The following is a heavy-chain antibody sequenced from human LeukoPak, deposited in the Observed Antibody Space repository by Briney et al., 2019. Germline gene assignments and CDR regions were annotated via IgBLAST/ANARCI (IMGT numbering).Heavy chain of an antibody. CDR2: ICASGGT. Sequence: PGGSLRLSCAASGLTVSSSYMTWVRQAPGKGLEWVSIICASGGTYYAESVKGRFTISRDNSNNTLHLQMNSLRAEDTAMYYCARVSPLTGQAYYYFAMDVWGQGTTVTVSS. CDR1: GLTVSSSY. V-gene: IGHV3-66*01. J-gene: IGHJ6*01. D-gene: IGHD3-9*01. CDR3: ARVSPLTGQAYYYFAMDV.